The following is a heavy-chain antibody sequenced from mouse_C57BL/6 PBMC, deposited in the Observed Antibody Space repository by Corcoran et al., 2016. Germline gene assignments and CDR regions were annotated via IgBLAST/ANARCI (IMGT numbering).Heavy chain of an antibody. J-gene: IGHJ3*01. V-gene: IGHV1-26*01. CDR1: GYTFTDYY. D-gene: IGHD2-5*01. Sequence: EVQLQQSGPELVKPGASVKISCKASGYTFTDYYMNWVKQSHGKSLEWIGDINPNNGGTSYNQKFKGKATLTVDKSSSTAYMELRSLTSEDSAVYYCAKPGRSYYSNPLSYWGQGTLVTVSA. CDR2: INPNNGGT. CDR3: AKPGRSYYSNPLSY.